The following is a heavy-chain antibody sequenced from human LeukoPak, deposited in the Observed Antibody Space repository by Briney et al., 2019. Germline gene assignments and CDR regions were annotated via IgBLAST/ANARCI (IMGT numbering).Heavy chain of an antibody. CDR3: ASIYDYVWGSYRDYGMDV. V-gene: IGHV1-69*01. D-gene: IGHD3-16*02. CDR2: IIPIFGTA. CDR1: GGTFSSYA. Sequence: SVKVSCKAPGGTFSSYAISWVRQAPGQGLEWMGGIIPIFGTANYAQKFQGRVTITADESTSTAYMELSSLRSEDTAVYYCASIYDYVWGSYRDYGMDVWGKGTTVTVSS. J-gene: IGHJ6*04.